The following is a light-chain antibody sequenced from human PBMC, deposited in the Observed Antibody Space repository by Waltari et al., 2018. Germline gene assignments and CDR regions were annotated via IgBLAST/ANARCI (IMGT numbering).Light chain of an antibody. V-gene: IGKV3-15*01. Sequence: EIVMTQSPATLSVSPGERATLSCRASQSVSSNLAWYQQKPGQAPRLLIFGASTRATGIPAGFSGSGSATEFTLAISSLQSEEFAVYYCQQYTNWPRTFGQGTKVEIK. CDR3: QQYTNWPRT. CDR2: GAS. J-gene: IGKJ1*01. CDR1: QSVSSN.